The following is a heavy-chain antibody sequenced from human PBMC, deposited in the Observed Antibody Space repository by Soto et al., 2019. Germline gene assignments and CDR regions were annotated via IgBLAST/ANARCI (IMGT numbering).Heavy chain of an antibody. CDR1: GGTFSSYA. CDR2: IIPIFGTA. V-gene: IGHV1-69*01. J-gene: IGHJ6*02. D-gene: IGHD4-17*01. Sequence: QVQLVQSGAEVKKPGSSVKVSCKASGGTFSSYAISWVRQAPGQGLEWMGGIIPIFGTANYAQKFQGRGTINADESTSTAYMELSSLRSEDTAVYYCATSQTTGILGYYYGMDVWGQGTTVTVSS. CDR3: ATSQTTGILGYYYGMDV.